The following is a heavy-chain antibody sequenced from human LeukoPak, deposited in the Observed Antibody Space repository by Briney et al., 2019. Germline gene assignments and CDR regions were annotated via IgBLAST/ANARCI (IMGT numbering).Heavy chain of an antibody. CDR1: SGSFSGHY. V-gene: IGHV4-34*01. CDR2: ITDTGSN. Sequence: PSETLSLTCAVYSGSFSGHYCSWIRQPPGKGLEWIAEITDTGSNNYNPSLKSRVTISVDTSKNQVSLKLSSVTAADTAVYYCARVTNRGTGSWGQGTLVTVSS. J-gene: IGHJ5*02. CDR3: ARVTNRGTGS. D-gene: IGHD1-1*01.